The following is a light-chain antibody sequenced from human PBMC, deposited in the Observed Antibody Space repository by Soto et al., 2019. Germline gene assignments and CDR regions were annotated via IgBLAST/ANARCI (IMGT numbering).Light chain of an antibody. Sequence: EIQLTQSPASLSVSVGERVTITCRASQTTNNYLNWYHLKPGKAPKLLIYAASSLQAGVPSRFSGSGSGTDFTLTIISLQPEDYSTDYCQQRYSMPYAFGPGTKVDIK. V-gene: IGKV1-39*01. CDR3: QQRYSMPYA. CDR2: AAS. J-gene: IGKJ2*01. CDR1: QTTNNY.